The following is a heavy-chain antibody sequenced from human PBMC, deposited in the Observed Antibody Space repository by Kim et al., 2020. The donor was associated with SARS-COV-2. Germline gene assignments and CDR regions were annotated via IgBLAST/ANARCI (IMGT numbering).Heavy chain of an antibody. V-gene: IGHV4-59*13. CDR1: GGSISYYY. CDR2: IYYSGST. J-gene: IGHJ3*02. Sequence: SETLSLTCTVSGGSISYYYWSWIRQPPGKGLEWIGYIYYSGSTYYNPSLKSRVTISVDTSTNQFSLKLSSVTAADTAVYYCARETTSPGKAFDIWGQGTMVTVSS. CDR3: ARETTSPGKAFDI. D-gene: IGHD4-17*01.